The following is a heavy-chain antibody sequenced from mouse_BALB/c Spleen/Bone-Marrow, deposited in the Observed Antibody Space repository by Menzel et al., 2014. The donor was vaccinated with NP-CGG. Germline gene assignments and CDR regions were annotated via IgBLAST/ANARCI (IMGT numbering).Heavy chain of an antibody. V-gene: IGHV1-18*01. CDR3: ARSGTRGNYAMDY. D-gene: IGHD4-1*01. Sequence: EVKLVESGPELAKPGASMKISCKASGYSLTGYSMNWVKQSHGKNLEWIGLINTYNGGTNYNQKFKGKATLTVDKSSSTAYMEFLSLTSEDSAVYYCARSGTRGNYAMDYWGQGTSVTVSS. J-gene: IGHJ4*01. CDR1: GYSLTGYS. CDR2: INTYNGGT.